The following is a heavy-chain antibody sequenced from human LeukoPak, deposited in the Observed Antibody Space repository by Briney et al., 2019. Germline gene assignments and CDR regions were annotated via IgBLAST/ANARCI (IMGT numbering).Heavy chain of an antibody. CDR1: GFTFSSYS. V-gene: IGHV3-21*01. CDR3: ARGFDSPWGSRGIDY. D-gene: IGHD3-16*01. CDR2: ISSSSSYI. J-gene: IGHJ4*02. Sequence: GGSLRLSCAASGFTFSSYSMNWVRQAPGKGLEWVSSISSSSSYIYYADSLKGRFTISRDNAKNSLYLQMNSLRAEDTAVYYCARGFDSPWGSRGIDYWGQGTLVTVSS.